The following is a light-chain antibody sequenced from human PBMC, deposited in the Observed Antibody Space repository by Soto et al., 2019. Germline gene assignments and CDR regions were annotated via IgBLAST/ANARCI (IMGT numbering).Light chain of an antibody. CDR2: EVS. J-gene: IGLJ2*01. CDR1: SSDVGGYNY. CDR3: SSYTDSSTPVV. V-gene: IGLV2-14*01. Sequence: QSVLTQPASVSGSPGQSITISCTGTSSDVGGYNYVFWYQQHPGKAPRLMIYEVSNRPSGVSIRFSGSKSGNTASLSISGLQAEDEADYYCSSYTDSSTPVVFGGGTQLTVL.